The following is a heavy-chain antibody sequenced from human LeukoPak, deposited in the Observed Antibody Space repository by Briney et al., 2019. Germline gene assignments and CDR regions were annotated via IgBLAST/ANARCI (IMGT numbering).Heavy chain of an antibody. D-gene: IGHD6-19*01. J-gene: IGHJ5*01. CDR3: AKVAGYNSGWYDS. CDR1: GFTFDDYG. Sequence: GRSLRLSCAASGFTFDDYGMHWVRQPPGKGLEWVSGISWNSGNIGYADSVKGRFTISRDNAKNSLYLQMDILKPEDTAFYYCAKVAGYNSGWYDSWGQGTLVTVSS. CDR2: ISWNSGNI. V-gene: IGHV3-9*01.